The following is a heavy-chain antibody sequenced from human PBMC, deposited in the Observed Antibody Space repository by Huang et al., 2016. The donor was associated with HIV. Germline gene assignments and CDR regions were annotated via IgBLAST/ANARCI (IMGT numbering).Heavy chain of an antibody. CDR3: ATKADAMDV. CDR2: IRQDGSEK. D-gene: IGHD2-8*01. V-gene: IGHV3-7*01. Sequence: LVESGGGLVRPGGSLRLSCAGSTVTLSAYWMTWVRQSPVQGLEWVASIRQDGSEKHYVDSVEGRFNISRDNGKKLLFLEMRSLGVDDTAVYFCATKADAMDVWGQGTTVIVSS. CDR1: TVTLSAYW. J-gene: IGHJ6*02.